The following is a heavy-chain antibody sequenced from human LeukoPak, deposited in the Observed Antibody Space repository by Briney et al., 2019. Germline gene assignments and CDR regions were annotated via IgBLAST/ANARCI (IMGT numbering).Heavy chain of an antibody. CDR1: GFTFSDYY. J-gene: IGHJ6*02. D-gene: IGHD6-13*01. V-gene: IGHV3-11*01. CDR3: AREGSWPYYYYGMDV. Sequence: GGSLRLSCAASGFTFSDYYMSWIRQAPGKGREWVSYISSSGSTIYYADSVKGRFTISRDNAKNSLYLQMNSLRAEDTAVYYCAREGSWPYYYYGMDVWGQGTTVTVSS. CDR2: ISSSGSTI.